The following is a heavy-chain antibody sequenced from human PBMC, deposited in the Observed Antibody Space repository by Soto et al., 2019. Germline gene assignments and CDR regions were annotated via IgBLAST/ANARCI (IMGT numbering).Heavy chain of an antibody. J-gene: IGHJ4*02. CDR1: GYTFTSYA. CDR2: INAGNGNT. D-gene: IGHD2-15*01. Sequence: GASVKVSCKASGYTFTSYAMHWVRQAPGQRLEWMGWINAGNGNTKYSQKFQGRVTITRDTSASTAYMELSSLRSEDTAVYYCAREGRYCSGGSCYGWYGYWGQGTLVTVSS. CDR3: AREGRYCSGGSCYGWYGY. V-gene: IGHV1-3*01.